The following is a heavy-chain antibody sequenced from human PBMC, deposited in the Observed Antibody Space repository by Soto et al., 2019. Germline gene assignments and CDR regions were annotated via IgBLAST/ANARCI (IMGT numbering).Heavy chain of an antibody. Sequence: SETLSLTCAVYGGSFSGYYWSWIRQPPGKGLEWIGEINHSGSTNYNPSLKSRVTISVDTSKNQFSLKLSSVTAADTAVYYCARGPRSSGWSEKDYYYYYMDVWGKGTTVTVSS. CDR1: GGSFSGYY. J-gene: IGHJ6*03. V-gene: IGHV4-34*01. D-gene: IGHD6-19*01. CDR2: INHSGST. CDR3: ARGPRSSGWSEKDYYYYYMDV.